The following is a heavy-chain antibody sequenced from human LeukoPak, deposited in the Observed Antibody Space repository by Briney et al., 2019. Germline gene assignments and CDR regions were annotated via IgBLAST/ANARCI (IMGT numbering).Heavy chain of an antibody. D-gene: IGHD3-10*01. CDR3: ARDITMVRGVIGYYYYYGMDV. V-gene: IGHV3-21*01. J-gene: IGHJ6*02. CDR1: GFTFSSYS. Sequence: GGSLRHSCAASGFTFSSYSMNWVRQAPGKGLEWVSSISSSSSYIYYADSVKGRFTISRDNAKNSLYLQMNSLRAEDTAVYYCARDITMVRGVIGYYYYYGMDVWGQGTTVTVSS. CDR2: ISSSSSYI.